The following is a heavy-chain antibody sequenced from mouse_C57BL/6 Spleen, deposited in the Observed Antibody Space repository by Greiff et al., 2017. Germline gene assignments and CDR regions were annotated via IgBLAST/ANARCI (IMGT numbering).Heavy chain of an antibody. V-gene: IGHV1-22*01. D-gene: IGHD1-1*01. CDR3: ARSPYYCGSSYYFDY. CDR1: GYTFTDYN. Sequence: VQLQQSGPELVKPGASVKMSCKASGYTFTDYNMHWVKQSHGKSLEWIGYINPNNGGTSYNQKFKGKATLTVNKSSSTAYMELRSLTSEDSAVYYYARSPYYCGSSYYFDYWGQGTTLTVSS. J-gene: IGHJ2*01. CDR2: INPNNGGT.